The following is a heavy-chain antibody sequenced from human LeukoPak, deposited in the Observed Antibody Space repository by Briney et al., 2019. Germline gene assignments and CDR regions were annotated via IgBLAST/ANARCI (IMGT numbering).Heavy chain of an antibody. D-gene: IGHD6-19*01. Sequence: GQSLRLSCAASGFTVSNNFIGWVRPPPGNWLEWVSGIYAGGSTYYADSVKGRFTLSRHNSENTLSLEMNSVRPEDTALYYCARESSVSGWFIYWGEGTMVTVSS. CDR3: ARESSVSGWFIY. CDR1: GFTVSNNF. V-gene: IGHV3-53*04. J-gene: IGHJ4*02. CDR2: IYAGGST.